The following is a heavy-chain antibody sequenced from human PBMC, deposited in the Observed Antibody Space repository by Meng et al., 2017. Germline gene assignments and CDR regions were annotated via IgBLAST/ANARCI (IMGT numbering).Heavy chain of an antibody. CDR3: AKALWFGELSLDY. D-gene: IGHD3-10*01. CDR1: GFTFSSYA. Sequence: GESLKISCAASGFTFSSYAMSWVRQAPGKGLEWVSAISGSGGRTYYADSVKGRFTISRDNSQNTLYLQMNSLRAEDTAVYYCAKALWFGELSLDYWGQGTLVTVSS. V-gene: IGHV3-23*01. CDR2: ISGSGGRT. J-gene: IGHJ4*02.